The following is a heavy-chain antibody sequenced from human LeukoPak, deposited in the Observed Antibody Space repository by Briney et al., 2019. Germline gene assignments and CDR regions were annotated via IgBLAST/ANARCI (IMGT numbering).Heavy chain of an antibody. CDR2: IIPIFGTA. Sequence: GASVKVSCKASGGTFSSYAISWVRQAPGQGLEWMGGIIPIFGTANYAQKFQGRVTITTDESTSTAYMELSSLRSEDTAVYYCARADIVVVTALWYFDLWGRGTLVSVSS. J-gene: IGHJ2*01. CDR3: ARADIVVVTALWYFDL. D-gene: IGHD2-21*02. V-gene: IGHV1-69*05. CDR1: GGTFSSYA.